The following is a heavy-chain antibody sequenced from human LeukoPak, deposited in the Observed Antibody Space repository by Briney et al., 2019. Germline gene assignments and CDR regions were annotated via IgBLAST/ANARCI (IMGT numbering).Heavy chain of an antibody. CDR3: EREVGATDY. Sequence: ASVKVSCKASGYTFSSYYMHWVRQAPGQGLKWVGIINPSGTITSYAQKFQGRVTITKDTSTSTVYMELSSLRFDDTAVYYCEREVGATDYWGQGTLVTVSS. CDR1: GYTFSSYY. D-gene: IGHD1-26*01. V-gene: IGHV1-46*01. CDR2: INPSGTIT. J-gene: IGHJ4*02.